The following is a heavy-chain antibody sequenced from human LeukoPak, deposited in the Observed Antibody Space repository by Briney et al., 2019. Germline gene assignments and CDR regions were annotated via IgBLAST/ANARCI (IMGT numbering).Heavy chain of an antibody. V-gene: IGHV4-59*01. CDR3: ARTNAFDI. CDR1: GGSISPYH. Sequence: PSETLSLTCTVSGGSISPYHWSWIRQPPGKGQEWIGYIYYSGSTNYNPSFKSRVTISVDTSKNQFSLRLSSVTAADTAVYYCARTNAFDIWGQGTMVTVSS. J-gene: IGHJ3*02. CDR2: IYYSGST.